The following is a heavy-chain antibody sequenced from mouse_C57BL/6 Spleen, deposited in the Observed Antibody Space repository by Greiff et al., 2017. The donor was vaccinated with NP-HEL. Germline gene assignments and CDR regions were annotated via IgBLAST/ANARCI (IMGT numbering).Heavy chain of an antibody. J-gene: IGHJ3*01. CDR1: GYTFTSYW. CDR2: IDPSDSYT. D-gene: IGHD1-1*01. Sequence: QVQLQQPGAELVKPGASVKLSCKASGYTFTSYWMQWVKQRPGQGLEWIGEIDPSDSYTNYNQKFKGKATLTVDTSSSTAYMQLSSLTSEDSAVYYCDLTTGSFAYWGQGTLVTVSA. CDR3: DLTTGSFAY. V-gene: IGHV1-50*01.